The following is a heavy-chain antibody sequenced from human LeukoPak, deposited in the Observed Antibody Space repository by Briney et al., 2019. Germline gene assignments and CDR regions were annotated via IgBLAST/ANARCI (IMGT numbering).Heavy chain of an antibody. CDR2: IYYSGST. V-gene: IGHV4-39*01. CDR3: ARLGGSSGYYLFDY. D-gene: IGHD3-22*01. Sequence: SDTLSLTCAVSGFSISSSNYYWGWIRQPPGKGLEWIGSIYYSGSTYYNSSLKSRVTISVDTSKNQFSLKLSSVTAADTAVYYCARLGGSSGYYLFDYWGQGTLVTVSS. J-gene: IGHJ4*02. CDR1: GFSISSSNYY.